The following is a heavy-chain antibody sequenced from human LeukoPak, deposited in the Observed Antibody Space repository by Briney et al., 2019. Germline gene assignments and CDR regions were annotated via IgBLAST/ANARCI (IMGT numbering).Heavy chain of an antibody. V-gene: IGHV3-53*01. D-gene: IGHD2-21*02. CDR1: GFTFSSSW. CDR3: ARCGSDYDGGAFDI. J-gene: IGHJ3*02. Sequence: PGGSLRLSCVASGFTFSSSWMSWVRQAPGKGLEWVAVIYSDRRTHYGDSVKGRFTISRDNSNNTLHLQMNSLRGEDTAVYYCARCGSDYDGGAFDIWGQGTVVTVSS. CDR2: IYSDRRT.